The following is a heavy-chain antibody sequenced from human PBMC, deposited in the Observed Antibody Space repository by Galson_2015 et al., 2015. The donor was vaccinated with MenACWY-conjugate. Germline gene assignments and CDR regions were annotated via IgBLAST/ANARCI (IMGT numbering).Heavy chain of an antibody. J-gene: IGHJ3*02. Sequence: SLRLSCAASGFSFDAHGMNWVRQVPGKGLEWVSGITWNGGRSTYADSVKGRFTISRGNAKNSLFLQMNSLRAEDTALYHCARDRSYLAFDIWGQGTLVTVSS. CDR1: GFSFDAHG. V-gene: IGHV3-20*01. D-gene: IGHD1-26*01. CDR3: ARDRSYLAFDI. CDR2: ITWNGGRS.